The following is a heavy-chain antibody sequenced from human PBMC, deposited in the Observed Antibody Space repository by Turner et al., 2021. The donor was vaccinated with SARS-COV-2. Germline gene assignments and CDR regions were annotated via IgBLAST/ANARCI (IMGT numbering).Heavy chain of an antibody. CDR1: GAPISSSSYY. Sequence: LPLQESGPGLVKPSQPLSLPCPVSGAPISSSSYYWGWIRQPPGKGLEWIGYIYYSGSTYYNPSIKSRVTIAVDTSKNQFSQKLSAVTAEDTAVYYCARHSPELRGDYFDYWGQGTLVTVSS. CDR2: IYYSGST. J-gene: IGHJ4*02. D-gene: IGHD1-26*01. CDR3: ARHSPELRGDYFDY. V-gene: IGHV4-39*01.